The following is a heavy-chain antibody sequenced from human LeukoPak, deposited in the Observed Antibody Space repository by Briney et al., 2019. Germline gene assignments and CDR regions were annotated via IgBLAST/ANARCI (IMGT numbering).Heavy chain of an antibody. D-gene: IGHD3-22*01. Sequence: PSETLSLTCSVSGYSISTDYYWGWIRQAPGKGLEWIGIINHRGSTNYNPSLKSPVTISPDTSKNQFSLKLSSVTAADTAVYYCARVGDTSGYYQHFDYWGQGTLVTVSS. CDR3: ARVGDTSGYYQHFDY. CDR1: GYSISTDYY. CDR2: INHRGST. J-gene: IGHJ4*01. V-gene: IGHV4-38-2*02.